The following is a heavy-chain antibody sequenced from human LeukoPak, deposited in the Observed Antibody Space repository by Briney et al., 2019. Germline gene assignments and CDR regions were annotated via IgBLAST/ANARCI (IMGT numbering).Heavy chain of an antibody. CDR2: INPSGGST. D-gene: IGHD3-10*01. Sequence: ASVKVSCKASGYTFTSYYMHWVRQAPGQGLEWMGIINPSGGSTSYAQKFQGRVTMTRDTSTSTVYMELSSLRSEDTAVYYCAREPGSGSYYIDYYYYGMDVWGQGTTVTVSS. CDR1: GYTFTSYY. J-gene: IGHJ6*02. CDR3: AREPGSGSYYIDYYYYGMDV. V-gene: IGHV1-46*01.